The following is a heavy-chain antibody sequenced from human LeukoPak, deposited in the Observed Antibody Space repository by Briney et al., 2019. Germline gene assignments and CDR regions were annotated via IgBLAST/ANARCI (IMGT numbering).Heavy chain of an antibody. CDR2: IYYSGST. CDR1: GGSISSSSYY. D-gene: IGHD3-22*01. Sequence: SETLSLTCTVSGGSISSSSYYWGWIRQPPGKGLEWIGSIYYSGSTYYNPSLKSRVTISVDASKNQFSLKLTSVTAADTAVYYCARGRNYYDSSGYNFVWFDPWGQGILVTVSS. V-gene: IGHV4-39*07. J-gene: IGHJ5*02. CDR3: ARGRNYYDSSGYNFVWFDP.